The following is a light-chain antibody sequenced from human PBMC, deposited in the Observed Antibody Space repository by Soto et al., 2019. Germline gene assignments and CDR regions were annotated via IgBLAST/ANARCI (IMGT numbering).Light chain of an antibody. V-gene: IGKV1-27*01. CDR3: QKINSAPFT. CDR1: VGISNF. J-gene: IGKJ3*01. CDR2: TAS. Sequence: DVQMTQSPSSLSASVGDRVTITCRASVGISNFLAWYQQKPGKVPKLLISTASTLQSGVPSRFSGSGSETDFTLTISSLHPEDVATYYCQKINSAPFTFGPGTTVDLK.